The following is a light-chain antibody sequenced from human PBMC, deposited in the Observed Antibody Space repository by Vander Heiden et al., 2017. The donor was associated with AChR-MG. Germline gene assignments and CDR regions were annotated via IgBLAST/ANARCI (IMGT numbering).Light chain of an antibody. CDR1: SSSTAAPSD. V-gene: IGLV1-40*01. CDR3: QSYDNSLTSYV. Sequence: QSVLTQPPSVSGAPGQRVTISSTGSSSSTAAPSDLPWYQQLPGTDPKLLVYDNNNRPSGVPDRFSGSKSGTAASLAITGLQAEDEADYYCQSYDNSLTSYVFGTGTKVTVL. J-gene: IGLJ1*01. CDR2: DNN.